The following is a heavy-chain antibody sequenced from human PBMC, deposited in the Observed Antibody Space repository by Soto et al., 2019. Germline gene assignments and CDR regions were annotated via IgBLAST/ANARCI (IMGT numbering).Heavy chain of an antibody. J-gene: IGHJ4*02. CDR1: SGSIISSSW. CDR3: AKFYCSGGSCDGDY. V-gene: IGHV4-4*02. D-gene: IGHD2-15*01. Sequence: PSETLSLTCAVSSGSIISSSWWSWVRQPPGKGLEWIGEIYHSGSTNYNPSLKSRVTISVDKSKNQFSLKLTSVTAADTAVYYCAKFYCSGGSCDGDYWGQGTLVTVSS. CDR2: IYHSGST.